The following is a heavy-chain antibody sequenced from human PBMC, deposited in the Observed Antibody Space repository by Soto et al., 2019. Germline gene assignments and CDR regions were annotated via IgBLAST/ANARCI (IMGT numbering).Heavy chain of an antibody. J-gene: IGHJ3*02. CDR1: GYTFTSYG. D-gene: IGHD3-22*01. Sequence: QVQLVQSGAEVKKPGASVKVSCKASGYTFTSYGISWVRQAPGQGLEWMGWISAYNGNTNYAQKHRGRVTMSTDTSTSTSYMELTSLRSDDTAVDYYASHYYDSSRYVPSKERDACDIWGQGTMVTVSS. V-gene: IGHV1-18*01. CDR3: ASHYYDSSRYVPSKERDACDI. CDR2: ISAYNGNT.